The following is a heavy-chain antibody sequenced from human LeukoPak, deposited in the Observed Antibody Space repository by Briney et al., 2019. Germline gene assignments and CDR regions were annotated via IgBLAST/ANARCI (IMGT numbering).Heavy chain of an antibody. D-gene: IGHD2-2*01. CDR3: ARTTEDCSSTSCYQYWFDP. Sequence: SETLSLTCTVSGGSISSSSYYWGWIRQPPGKGPEWIGSIYYSGSTYYNPSLKSRVTISVDTSKNQISLKVRSVTAADTAVYYCARTTEDCSSTSCYQYWFDPWGQGTLVTVSS. CDR2: IYYSGST. V-gene: IGHV4-39*07. J-gene: IGHJ5*02. CDR1: GGSISSSSYY.